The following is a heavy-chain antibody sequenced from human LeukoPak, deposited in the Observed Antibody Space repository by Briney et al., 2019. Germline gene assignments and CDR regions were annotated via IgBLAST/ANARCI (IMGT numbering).Heavy chain of an antibody. Sequence: GRSLRLSCAASGFTFSSYAMSWVRQAPGKGLEWVSAISASGGSTFYAESVKGRFTISRDNSKDTLYLLMNSLRAEDTAVYYCAKPADGYSSSLYYFDYWGQGTLVTVSS. J-gene: IGHJ4*02. CDR2: ISASGGST. CDR1: GFTFSSYA. CDR3: AKPADGYSSSLYYFDY. D-gene: IGHD6-13*01. V-gene: IGHV3-23*01.